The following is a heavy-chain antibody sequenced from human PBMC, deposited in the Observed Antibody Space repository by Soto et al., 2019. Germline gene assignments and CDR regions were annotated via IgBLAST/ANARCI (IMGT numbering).Heavy chain of an antibody. J-gene: IGHJ6*02. CDR1: GGSISSGGYY. D-gene: IGHD4-17*01. CDR3: AWGEMTTVNDYGMDV. Sequence: SETLSLTCTVSGGSISSGGYYWTWIRQHPGKGLEWIGYNYYSGITYYNPSLKSRVTISLDTSKNQFSLKLSSVTAADTAVYYCAWGEMTTVNDYGMDVWGQGTTVTVSS. V-gene: IGHV4-31*03. CDR2: NYYSGIT.